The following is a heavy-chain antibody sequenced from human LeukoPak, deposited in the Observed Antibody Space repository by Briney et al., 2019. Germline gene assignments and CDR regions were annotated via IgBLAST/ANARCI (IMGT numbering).Heavy chain of an antibody. V-gene: IGHV4-39*07. CDR1: GGSISSSSYY. J-gene: IGHJ6*03. CDR3: ARDLGGQNYYYYYYMDV. Sequence: KSSETLSLTCTVSGGSISSSSYYWGWIRQPPGKGLQWIGSIYFTGSTYYNPSLKSRVTISLDTSKDQISLQLTSVTAADTAVYYCARDLGGQNYYYYYYMDVWGKGTAVTVSS. CDR2: IYFTGST.